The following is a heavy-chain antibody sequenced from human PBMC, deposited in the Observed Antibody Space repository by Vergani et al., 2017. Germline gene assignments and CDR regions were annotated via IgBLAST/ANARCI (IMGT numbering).Heavy chain of an antibody. CDR3: TRHGRSGWAGYFQH. V-gene: IGHV4-39*01. CDR2: IYYTGTN. D-gene: IGHD6-19*01. Sequence: QLPLQESGPGLVKPSETLSLTCTVSGVSIGSNSYYWGWIRQPPGKGLEWIGTIYYTGTNHYNEAHKSRLTISVDTSKNQFSLTLTSVTAADTAVYYCTRHGRSGWAGYFQHWGQGTLVTASS. J-gene: IGHJ1*01. CDR1: GVSIGSNSYY.